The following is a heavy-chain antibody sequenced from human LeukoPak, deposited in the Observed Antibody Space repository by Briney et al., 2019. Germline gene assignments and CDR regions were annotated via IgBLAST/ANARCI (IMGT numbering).Heavy chain of an antibody. D-gene: IGHD3-10*01. V-gene: IGHV3-74*01. CDR3: ASALGSGIFDY. CDR2: ITSDGSST. Sequence: RTGGSLRLSCAASGFTFSSYWMHWVRQAPGKGLVWVSRITSDGSSTSYADSVKGRFTISRDNSKNTLYLQMNSLRAEDTAVYYCASALGSGIFDYWGQGTLVTVSS. CDR1: GFTFSSYW. J-gene: IGHJ4*02.